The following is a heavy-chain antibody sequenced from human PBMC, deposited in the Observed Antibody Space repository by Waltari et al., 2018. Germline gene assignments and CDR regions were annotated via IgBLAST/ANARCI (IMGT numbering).Heavy chain of an antibody. CDR3: ATSEYQLVLVDEY. CDR1: YFPVSCFS. Sequence: EVQLVESGGGLVKPGGALGLSCVASYFPVSCFSLNCVRQAPGKGLEWVSSISSSGGHKFYAASMEGSFTISRDNAKNSLYLQMNSLRAEDTAVYYCATSEYQLVLVDEYWGQGTLVTVSS. V-gene: IGHV3-21*01. J-gene: IGHJ4*02. CDR2: ISSSGGHK. D-gene: IGHD2-2*01.